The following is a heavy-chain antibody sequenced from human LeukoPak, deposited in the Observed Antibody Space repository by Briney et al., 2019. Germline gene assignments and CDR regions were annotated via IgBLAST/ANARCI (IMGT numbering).Heavy chain of an antibody. CDR1: GFTFSCYG. CDR2: IRYDGSNK. Sequence: GGSLRLSCAASGFTFSCYGMHWVRQAPGKGLEWVAFIRYDGSNKYYADSVKGRFTISRENSKNTLYLQINSLRAEDTAVYYCAKDFYGDSELRDYWGQGTLVTVSS. D-gene: IGHD4-17*01. CDR3: AKDFYGDSELRDY. J-gene: IGHJ4*02. V-gene: IGHV3-30*02.